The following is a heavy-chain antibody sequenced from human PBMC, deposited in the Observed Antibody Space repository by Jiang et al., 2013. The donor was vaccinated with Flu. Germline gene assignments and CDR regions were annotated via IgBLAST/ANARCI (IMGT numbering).Heavy chain of an antibody. CDR1: GSISSYY. D-gene: IGHD6-19*01. CDR2: IYYSGST. Sequence: GSISSYYWSWDPAAPTGRGLEWIGYIYYSGSTNYNPSLKSRVTISVDTSKNQFSLKLSSVTAADTAVYYCAASIAVAGTGYYYYGMDVWGQGTTVTVSS. CDR3: AASIAVAGTGYYYYGMDV. V-gene: IGHV4-59*01. J-gene: IGHJ6*02.